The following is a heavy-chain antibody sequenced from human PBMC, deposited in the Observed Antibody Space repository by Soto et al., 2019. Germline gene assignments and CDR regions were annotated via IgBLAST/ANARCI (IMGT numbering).Heavy chain of an antibody. V-gene: IGHV4-4*02. J-gene: IGHJ4*02. D-gene: IGHD1-1*01. CDR3: ASTSTSRTRFDY. CDR1: GGSISTSNW. CDR2: VYHSGST. Sequence: QVQLQESGPGLVKPSGTLSLTCAVSGGSISTSNWWTWVRLPPGKGLEWIGEVYHSGSTNYNPSFKSRVTMSVDKSKNQFSLKLNSVTAADTALYYCASTSTSRTRFDYWGQGSLVTVSS.